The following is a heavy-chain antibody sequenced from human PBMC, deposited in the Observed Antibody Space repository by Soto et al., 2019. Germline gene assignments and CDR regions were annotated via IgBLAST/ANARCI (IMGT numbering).Heavy chain of an antibody. CDR2: FDPEDGET. Sequence: ASVKVSCKVSGYTLTELSMHWVRQAPGQGLEWMGGFDPEDGETIYAQKFQGRVTMTEDTSTDTAYMELSSLRSEDTAVYYCATITIFGVVTGLNWFDPWGQGTLVTVSS. CDR1: GYTLTELS. V-gene: IGHV1-24*01. J-gene: IGHJ5*02. CDR3: ATITIFGVVTGLNWFDP. D-gene: IGHD3-3*01.